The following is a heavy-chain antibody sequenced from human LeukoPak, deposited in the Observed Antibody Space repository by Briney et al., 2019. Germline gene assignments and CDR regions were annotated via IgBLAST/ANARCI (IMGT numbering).Heavy chain of an antibody. Sequence: QPGGSLRLSCAASGFTVSSKYMSWVRQAPGKGLEWVSVIYSGGSTYYADSVKGRFTISRDNSKNTLYLQLNSLRAEDTAVYYCARVGTYDASDIWGQGTMVTVSS. V-gene: IGHV3-66*01. J-gene: IGHJ3*02. CDR3: ARVGTYDASDI. D-gene: IGHD3-10*01. CDR2: IYSGGST. CDR1: GFTVSSKY.